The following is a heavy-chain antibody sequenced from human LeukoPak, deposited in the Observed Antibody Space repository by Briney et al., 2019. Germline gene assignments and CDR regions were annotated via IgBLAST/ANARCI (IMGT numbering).Heavy chain of an antibody. CDR2: IIPILGIA. J-gene: IGHJ4*02. D-gene: IGHD3-22*01. CDR3: ATDFIRYVPQGALDYDSSAWDYFDY. CDR1: GGTFSSYA. V-gene: IGHV1-69*04. Sequence: ASVKVSCKASGGTFSSYAISWVRQAPGHGLEWMGRIIPILGIANYAQKFQGRVTITTDKSTSTAYMELSSLRSEDTAVYYCATDFIRYVPQGALDYDSSAWDYFDYWGQGTLVTVSS.